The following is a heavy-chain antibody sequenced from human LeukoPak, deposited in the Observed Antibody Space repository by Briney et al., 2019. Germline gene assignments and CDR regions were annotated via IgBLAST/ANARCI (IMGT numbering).Heavy chain of an antibody. V-gene: IGHV3-23*01. Sequence: GGSLRLSCEASGFTFKNAWMIWVRQAPGKGPEWVSGISGSGDSTYYADSVKGRFTISRDNSKNTLYLQMNSLRAEDTAVYYCARVPDSSGWNYFDYWGQGTLVTVSS. CDR2: ISGSGDST. J-gene: IGHJ4*02. D-gene: IGHD3-22*01. CDR3: ARVPDSSGWNYFDY. CDR1: GFTFKNAW.